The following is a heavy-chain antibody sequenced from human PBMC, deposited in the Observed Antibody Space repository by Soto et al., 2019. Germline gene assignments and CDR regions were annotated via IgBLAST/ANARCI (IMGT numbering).Heavy chain of an antibody. CDR2: IIPIFGTA. D-gene: IGHD2-2*02. CDR1: GGTFSSYA. Sequence: ASVKVSCKASGGTFSSYAISWVRQAPGQGLEWMGGIIPIFGTANYAQKFQGRVTITADKSTSTAYMELSSLRSEDTAVYYCARWGSQLLYSNYHYYGMDVWGQGTTVTVSS. V-gene: IGHV1-69*06. CDR3: ARWGSQLLYSNYHYYGMDV. J-gene: IGHJ6*02.